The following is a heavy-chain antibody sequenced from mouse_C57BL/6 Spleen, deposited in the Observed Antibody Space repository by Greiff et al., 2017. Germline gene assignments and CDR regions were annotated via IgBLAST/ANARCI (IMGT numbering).Heavy chain of an antibody. Sequence: QVQLKESGPGLVQPSQSLSITCTVSGFSLTSYGVHWVRQSPGKGLEWLGVIWSGGSTDYNAAFISRLSISKDNSKRQVFFKMNSLQADDTAIYYCARMMVLYDYAMDYWGQGTSVTVSS. J-gene: IGHJ4*01. V-gene: IGHV2-2*01. CDR2: IWSGGST. CDR1: GFSLTSYG. CDR3: ARMMVLYDYAMDY. D-gene: IGHD2-3*01.